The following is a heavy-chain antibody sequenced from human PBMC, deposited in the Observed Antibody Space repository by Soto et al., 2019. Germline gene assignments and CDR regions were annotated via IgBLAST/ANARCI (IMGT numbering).Heavy chain of an antibody. CDR2: IFHSGRT. V-gene: IGHV4-38-2*02. Sequence: PSETLSLTCAVSGYSLSSGYYWGWVREPPGEGLEWIGGIFHSGRTYYNPSLKSRVTISVDKSKNQFSLKLSSVTAGDTAVYQCARDLAHIGGNYFDYWGQGTLVTVSS. J-gene: IGHJ4*02. CDR1: GYSLSSGYY. CDR3: ARDLAHIGGNYFDY.